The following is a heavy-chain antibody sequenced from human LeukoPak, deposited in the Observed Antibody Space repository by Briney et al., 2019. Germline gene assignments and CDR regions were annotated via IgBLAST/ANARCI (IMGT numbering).Heavy chain of an antibody. CDR2: IKEDGSEK. CDR3: ATGRSCTTCYLPDY. CDR1: GFTFNFYW. V-gene: IGHV3-7*01. J-gene: IGHJ4*02. D-gene: IGHD2-2*01. Sequence: PGGSLRLSCAASGFTFNFYWMSWVRQAPGKGLEWVANIKEDGSEKYYVDSVKGRFTISKDNAKNSLYLQMTSLRAEDTAVYHCATGRSCTTCYLPDYWGQGTLVTVSS.